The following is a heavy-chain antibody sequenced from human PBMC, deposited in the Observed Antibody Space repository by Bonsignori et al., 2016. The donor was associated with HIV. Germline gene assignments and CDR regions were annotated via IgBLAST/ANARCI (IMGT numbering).Heavy chain of an antibody. V-gene: IGHV4-4*07. D-gene: IGHD1-26*01. CDR1: GGSISSFY. CDR3: AREGGGGGFSHGYYYYCMDV. Sequence: SETLSLTCTVSGGSISSFYWSWIRQPAGKGLEWIGRVYSSGSTNYNSSLKSRVTMSVDTSKNQFSLKLSSVTAADTAVYYCAREGGGGGFSHGYYYYCMDVWGKGTTVTVSS. J-gene: IGHJ6*03. CDR2: VYSSGST.